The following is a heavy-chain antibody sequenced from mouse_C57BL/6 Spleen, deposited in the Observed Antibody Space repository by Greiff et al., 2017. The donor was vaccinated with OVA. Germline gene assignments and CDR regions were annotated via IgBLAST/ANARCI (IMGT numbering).Heavy chain of an antibody. J-gene: IGHJ4*01. CDR2: IYPSDSET. CDR1: GYTFTSYW. CDR3: AREILDYAMDY. V-gene: IGHV1-61*01. D-gene: IGHD4-1*01. Sequence: QVQLQQPGAELVRPGSSVKLSCKASGYTFTSYWMDWVKQRPGQGLEWIGNIYPSDSETHYNQKFKDKATLTVDKSSSTAYMQLSSLTSEDSAVYYCAREILDYAMDYWGQGTSVTVSS.